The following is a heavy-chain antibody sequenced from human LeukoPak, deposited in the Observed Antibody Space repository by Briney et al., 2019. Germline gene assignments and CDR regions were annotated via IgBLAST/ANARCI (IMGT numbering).Heavy chain of an antibody. D-gene: IGHD1-26*01. CDR1: GFTFSSYA. CDR2: ISSNGGST. CDR3: ARAKEVGDSHGGFDY. Sequence: PGGSLRLSCAASGFTFSSYAMHWVRQAPGKGLEYVSAISSNGGSTYYANSVKGRFTISRDNSKNTLYLQMGSLRAEDMAVYYCARAKEVGDSHGGFDYWGQGTLVTVSS. J-gene: IGHJ4*02. V-gene: IGHV3-64*01.